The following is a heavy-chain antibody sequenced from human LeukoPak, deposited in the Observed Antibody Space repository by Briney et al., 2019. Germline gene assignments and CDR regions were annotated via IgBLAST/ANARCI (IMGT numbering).Heavy chain of an antibody. V-gene: IGHV3-15*01. D-gene: IGHD2-15*01. Sequence: GGSLRLSCAASGFTFTDAWMTWVRQAPGKGLEWVGRIKSNIDGGTTDYAPPVKGRFTISRDDSKNMLYLQMNSLKTEDAAVYYCTTSIVLTGSDYWGQGTLVTVSS. CDR2: IKSNIDGGTT. CDR3: TTSIVLTGSDY. J-gene: IGHJ4*02. CDR1: GFTFTDAW.